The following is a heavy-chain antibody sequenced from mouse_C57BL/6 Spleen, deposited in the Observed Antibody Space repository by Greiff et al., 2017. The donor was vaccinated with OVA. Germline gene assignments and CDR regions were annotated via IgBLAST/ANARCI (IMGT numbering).Heavy chain of an antibody. Sequence: VQLVESGAELVRPGASVTLSCKASGYTFTDYEMHWVKQTPVHGLEWIGAIDPETGGTAYNQKFKGKAILTADKSSSTAYMELRSLTSEDSAVYDCTRWGTTVVARNAMDYWGQGTSVTVSS. V-gene: IGHV1-15*01. J-gene: IGHJ4*01. CDR3: TRWGTTVVARNAMDY. D-gene: IGHD1-1*01. CDR1: GYTFTDYE. CDR2: IDPETGGT.